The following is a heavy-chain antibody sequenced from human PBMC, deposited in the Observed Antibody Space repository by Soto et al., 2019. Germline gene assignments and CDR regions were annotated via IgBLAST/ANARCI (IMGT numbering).Heavy chain of an antibody. J-gene: IGHJ4*02. CDR2: VSAYNRNT. CDR3: ARERQYEPLLY. V-gene: IGHV1-18*01. CDR1: GYTFTNYG. Sequence: QVQLVQSGVEVKKPGASVKVSCQASGYTFTNYGITLLRQAPGQGLEWMGWVSAYNRNTNYAQRFQDRVTMTTDTSTRTAYMELRNLKSDDTAIYFCARERQYEPLLYWRQGTLVTVSS. D-gene: IGHD2-2*01.